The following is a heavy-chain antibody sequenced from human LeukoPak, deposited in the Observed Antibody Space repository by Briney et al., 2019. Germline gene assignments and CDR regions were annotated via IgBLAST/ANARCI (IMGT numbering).Heavy chain of an antibody. CDR2: INSDGSST. Sequence: GGSLRLSCAASGFTFSSYWMHWVRQAPGKGLVWVSRINSDGSSTSYADSVKGRFTISRDNSRSILYLQMNSLRPEDTAVYSCARSFFQWNYGSCLDSWGQGTLVTVSS. V-gene: IGHV3-74*01. D-gene: IGHD1-7*01. CDR3: ARSFFQWNYGSCLDS. J-gene: IGHJ4*02. CDR1: GFTFSSYW.